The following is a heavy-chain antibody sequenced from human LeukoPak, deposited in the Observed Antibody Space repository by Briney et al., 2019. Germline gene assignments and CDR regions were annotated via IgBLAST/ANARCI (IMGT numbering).Heavy chain of an antibody. CDR1: GGTFSSYA. J-gene: IGHJ4*02. Sequence: ASVKVSCKASGGTFSSYAISWVRQAPGQGLEWMGRIIPILGIANYAQKSQGRVTITADKSTSTAYMELSSLRSEDTAVYYCARDRGYSYDITYYFDYWGQGTLVTVSS. D-gene: IGHD5-18*01. V-gene: IGHV1-69*04. CDR2: IIPILGIA. CDR3: ARDRGYSYDITYYFDY.